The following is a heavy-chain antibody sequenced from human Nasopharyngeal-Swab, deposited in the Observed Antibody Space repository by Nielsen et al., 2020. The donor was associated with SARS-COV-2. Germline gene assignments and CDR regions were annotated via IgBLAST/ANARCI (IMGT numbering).Heavy chain of an antibody. V-gene: IGHV3-23*03. Sequence: GGSLGLSCAASGFTFSSYAMSWVRQAPGKGLEWVSVIYSGGSSTYYADSVKGRFTISRDNSKNTLYLQMNSLRAEDTAVYYCAKDHSPYGSGSHPYYYYGMDVWGQGTTVTVSS. J-gene: IGHJ6*02. CDR3: AKDHSPYGSGSHPYYYYGMDV. CDR1: GFTFSSYA. CDR2: IYSGGSST. D-gene: IGHD3-10*01.